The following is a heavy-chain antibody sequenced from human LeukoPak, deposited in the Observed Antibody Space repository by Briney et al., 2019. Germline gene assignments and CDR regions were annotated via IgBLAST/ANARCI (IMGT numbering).Heavy chain of an antibody. CDR1: GFTFSNAW. CDR3: AVGNQYQPLRLMDV. V-gene: IGHV3-15*01. J-gene: IGHJ6*03. CDR2: IKSKTDGGTT. D-gene: IGHD2-2*01. Sequence: PGGSLRLSCAASGFTFSNAWMSWVRQAPGKGREWVGRIKSKTDGGTTDYAAPVKGRFTISRDDSKNTLYLQMNSLKTEDTAVYYCAVGNQYQPLRLMDVWGKGTTVTVSS.